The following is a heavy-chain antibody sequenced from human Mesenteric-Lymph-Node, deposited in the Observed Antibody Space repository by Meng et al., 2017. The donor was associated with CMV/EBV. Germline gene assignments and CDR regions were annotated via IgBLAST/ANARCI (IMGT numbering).Heavy chain of an antibody. Sequence: KASGYTFTSYGISWVQQAPGQGLEWMGWISAYNGNTNYAQKLQGRVTMTTDTSTSTAYMELRSLRSDDTAVYYCARAQYQLPLGWFDPWGQGTLVTVSS. J-gene: IGHJ5*02. V-gene: IGHV1-18*04. D-gene: IGHD2-2*01. CDR1: GYTFTSYG. CDR2: ISAYNGNT. CDR3: ARAQYQLPLGWFDP.